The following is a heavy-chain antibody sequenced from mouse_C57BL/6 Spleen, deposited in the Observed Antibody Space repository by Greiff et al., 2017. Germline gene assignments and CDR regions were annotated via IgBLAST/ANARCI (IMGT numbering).Heavy chain of an antibody. D-gene: IGHD1-1*01. CDR2: FHPNSGSI. J-gene: IGHJ1*03. CDR3: SRDYYGRRYFDV. Sequence: QVQLQQPGAELVKPGASVKLSCKAPGYTFNSSWMHWVKQRPGQGLEWIGMFHPNSGSINYNEKFKSKATLTVDKSSSTAYMQLSSLTSEDSAVYYCSRDYYGRRYFDVWGTGTTVTVS. CDR1: GYTFNSSW. V-gene: IGHV1-64*01.